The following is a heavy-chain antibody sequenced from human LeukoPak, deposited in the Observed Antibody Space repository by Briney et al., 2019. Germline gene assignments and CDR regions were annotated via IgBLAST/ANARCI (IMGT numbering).Heavy chain of an antibody. V-gene: IGHV3-23*01. Sequence: PGGSLRLSCAASGFTFSSYAMSWVRQAPGKGLEWVSASSDSGGRTYYADSVKGRFTISRDNSKKMLYLQMNSLRAEDTAVYYCAKTGYNYGFGVFDIWGQGTMVTVSS. J-gene: IGHJ3*02. D-gene: IGHD5-18*01. CDR2: SSDSGGRT. CDR3: AKTGYNYGFGVFDI. CDR1: GFTFSSYA.